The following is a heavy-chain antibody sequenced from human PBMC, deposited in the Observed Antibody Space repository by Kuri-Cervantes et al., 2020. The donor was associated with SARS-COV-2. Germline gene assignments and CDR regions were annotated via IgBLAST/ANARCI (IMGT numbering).Heavy chain of an antibody. Sequence: SETLSLTCTVSGCSISSYYWSWIRQPPGKGLEWMGYIYYSGSTNYNPSLKSRVTISVDASKNQFSLKLSSVTAADTAVYYCARVVGFRFSEVRGVMYFDYWGQGTLVTVSS. V-gene: IGHV4-59*12. CDR2: IYYSGST. CDR1: GCSISSYY. CDR3: ARVVGFRFSEVRGVMYFDY. J-gene: IGHJ4*02. D-gene: IGHD3-10*01.